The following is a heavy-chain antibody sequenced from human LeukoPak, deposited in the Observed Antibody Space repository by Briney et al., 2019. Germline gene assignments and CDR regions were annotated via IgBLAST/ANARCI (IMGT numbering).Heavy chain of an antibody. CDR2: INAGSGNT. Sequence: ASVKVSCKASGYTFTSYAMHWVRQAPGQRLEWMGWINAGSGNTNYSQKFQGRVTITRDTSANTAYMELSSLRSEDTAVYYCAREFGSGDYGDYGYYGMDVWGQGTTVTVSS. J-gene: IGHJ6*02. CDR1: GYTFTSYA. CDR3: AREFGSGDYGDYGYYGMDV. V-gene: IGHV1-3*01. D-gene: IGHD4-17*01.